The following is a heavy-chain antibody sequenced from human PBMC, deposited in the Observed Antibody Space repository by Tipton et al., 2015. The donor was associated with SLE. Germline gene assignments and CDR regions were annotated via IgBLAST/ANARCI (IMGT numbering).Heavy chain of an antibody. CDR2: ISTYNGNT. J-gene: IGHJ6*02. CDR1: GYTFPSYG. D-gene: IGHD2-21*01. CDR3: AREVYSGDYYHSYGMDV. Sequence: QLVQSGAEVRKPGASVKVSCKATGYTFPSYGLTWVRQAPGQGLEWMGWISTYNGNTHYAQNLQGRVTMTTYTSTSTAYMELRSLRSDDTAVYYCAREVYSGDYYHSYGMDVWGQGTTVTISS. V-gene: IGHV1-18*01.